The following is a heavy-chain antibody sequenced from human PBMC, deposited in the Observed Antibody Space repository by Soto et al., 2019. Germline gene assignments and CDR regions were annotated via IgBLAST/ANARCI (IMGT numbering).Heavy chain of an antibody. CDR3: ATRPTTYYFDY. D-gene: IGHD1-7*01. CDR1: GFTFSSYA. J-gene: IGHJ4*02. CDR2: ISSSGGST. V-gene: IGHV3-23*01. Sequence: EVQLLESGGGLVQPGGSLRVSCAASGFTFSSYAMSWVRQAPGKGLEWVSAISSSGGSTNYADSVKGRFTISRDNSKNTLYLQMNSLRGEDTAIYYCATRPTTYYFDYWGQGTLVTVSS.